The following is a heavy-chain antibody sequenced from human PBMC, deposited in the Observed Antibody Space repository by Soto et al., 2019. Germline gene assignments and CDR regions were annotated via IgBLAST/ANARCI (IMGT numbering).Heavy chain of an antibody. CDR1: GDSISSYN. J-gene: IGHJ6*02. CDR3: VRQGIGVLHGLVDV. Sequence: QVQLQESGPGLVKPSETLSLTCTVSGDSISSYNLAWIRQPPGKGLEWIGYFRSGGGTSYNPSLKGRAAIAADTSMKQCSLRLRSVTAADTAVYYCVRQGIGVLHGLVDVWGQGTTVTVSS. CDR2: FRSGGGT. V-gene: IGHV4-59*08. D-gene: IGHD3-10*01.